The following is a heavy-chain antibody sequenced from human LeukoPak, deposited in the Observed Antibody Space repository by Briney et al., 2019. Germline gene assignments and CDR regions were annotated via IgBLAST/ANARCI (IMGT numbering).Heavy chain of an antibody. CDR2: IYYSGST. Sequence: PSETLSLTCTVSGGSVSSGSYYWSWIRQPPGKGLEWIGYIYYSGSTNYNPSLKSRVTISVDTSKNQFSLKLSSVTAADTAVYYCARDPYGMDVWGQGTTVTVSS. J-gene: IGHJ6*02. V-gene: IGHV4-61*01. CDR3: ARDPYGMDV. CDR1: GGSVSSGSYY.